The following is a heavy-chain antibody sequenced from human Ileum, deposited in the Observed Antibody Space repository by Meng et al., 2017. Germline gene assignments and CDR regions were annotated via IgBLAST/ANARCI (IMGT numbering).Heavy chain of an antibody. V-gene: IGHV1-2*06. D-gene: IGHD6-19*01. CDR2: IYPHNGAT. Sequence: LVHTGAEVKKPRASAKVTSKPSGHAFTANNIHWVRQAPGQGLEWMGRIYPHNGATNYAQTFQGRVTMTGDTSIATAYMELNRLTSDDTAVYYCARGVAENWGQGTLVTVSS. CDR1: GHAFTANN. J-gene: IGHJ4*02. CDR3: ARGVAEN.